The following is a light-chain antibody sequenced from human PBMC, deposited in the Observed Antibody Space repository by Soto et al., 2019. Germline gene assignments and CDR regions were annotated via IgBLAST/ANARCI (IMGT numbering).Light chain of an antibody. CDR3: HPCNSYYT. V-gene: IGKV1-5*03. Sequence: DIQMTQSPSTLSASVGDRVTITCRASQSISSWLAWYQQKPGKAPKLLIYKASSLESGVPSRFSRSGAGTSSTLTISSMQTDDFTPYYYHPCNSYYTFGQGTKLEIK. CDR2: KAS. CDR1: QSISSW. J-gene: IGKJ2*01.